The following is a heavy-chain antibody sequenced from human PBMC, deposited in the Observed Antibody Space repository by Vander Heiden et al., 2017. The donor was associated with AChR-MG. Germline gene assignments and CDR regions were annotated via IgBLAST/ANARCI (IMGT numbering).Heavy chain of an antibody. CDR3: ARDIRWLVLESDY. CDR2: SSGSGSTI. D-gene: IGHD6-19*01. Sequence: EVQLVESGGGLVQPGGSLGLSCAAPGFTFSSYSMTWVRQATGKGLEWVSYSSGSGSTIYYADSVKGRFTISRDNAKNSLYLQMNSLRDEDTAVYYCARDIRWLVLESDYWGQGTLVTVSS. CDR1: GFTFSSYS. V-gene: IGHV3-48*02. J-gene: IGHJ4*02.